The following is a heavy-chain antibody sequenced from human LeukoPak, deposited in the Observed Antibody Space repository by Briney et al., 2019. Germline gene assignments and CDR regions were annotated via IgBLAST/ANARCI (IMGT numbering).Heavy chain of an antibody. CDR2: ISYDGSNK. J-gene: IGHJ6*03. V-gene: IGHV3-30-3*01. D-gene: IGHD6-13*01. CDR1: GFTFSSCA. CDR3: ARSSSWGPYYYYMDV. Sequence: PGRSLRLSCAAPGFTFSSCAMHWVRQAPGKGLEWVAVISYDGSNKYYADSVKGRFTISRDNSKNTLYLQMNSLRAEDTAVYYCARSSSWGPYYYYMDVWGKGTTVTVSS.